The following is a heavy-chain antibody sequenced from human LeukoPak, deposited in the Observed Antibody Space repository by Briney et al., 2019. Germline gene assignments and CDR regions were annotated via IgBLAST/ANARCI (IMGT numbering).Heavy chain of an antibody. J-gene: IGHJ4*02. CDR2: INHSGST. CDR1: GGSFSGYY. CDR3: ARGRGAVAGTDFGY. V-gene: IGHV4-34*01. Sequence: SETLSLTCAVYGGSFSGYYWSWIRQPPGKGLEWIGEINHSGSTNYNPSLKSRVTISVDTSKNQFSLKLSSVTAADTAVYYCARGRGAVAGTDFGYWGQGTLVTVSS. D-gene: IGHD6-19*01.